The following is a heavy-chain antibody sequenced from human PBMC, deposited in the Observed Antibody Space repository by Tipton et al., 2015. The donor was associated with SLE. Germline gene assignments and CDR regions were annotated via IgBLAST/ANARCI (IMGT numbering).Heavy chain of an antibody. D-gene: IGHD6-19*01. CDR3: ARLRREQWLVEGVGNWVDH. V-gene: IGHV3-48*03. CDR2: ISSSGSTI. J-gene: IGHJ5*02. CDR1: GFTFSSYE. Sequence: SLRLSCAASGFTFSSYEMNWVRQAPGKGLEWVSYISSSGSTIYYADSVKGRFTISRDNAKNSLYLQMNSLRAEDTTVYYCARLRREQWLVEGVGNWVDHWGQGTLVTVSS.